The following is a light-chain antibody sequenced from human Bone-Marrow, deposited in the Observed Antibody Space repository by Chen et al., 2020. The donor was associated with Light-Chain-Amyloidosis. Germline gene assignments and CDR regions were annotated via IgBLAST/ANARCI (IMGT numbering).Light chain of an antibody. V-gene: IGKV1-9*01. CDR3: QHYNSSSPMYT. CDR1: QDISTS. CDR2: AAS. J-gene: IGKJ2*01. Sequence: IQLTQSPSSLSASVGDRVTITCRASQDISTSLAWYQQKPGEAPKLLLYAASTLQSGVPSRFSGSGSGTDFTLTISSLQPEDFAAYYCQHYNSSSPMYTFGQGTKLEI.